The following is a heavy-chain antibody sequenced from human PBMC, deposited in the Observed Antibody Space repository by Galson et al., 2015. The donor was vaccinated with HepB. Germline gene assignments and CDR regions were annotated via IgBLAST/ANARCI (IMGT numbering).Heavy chain of an antibody. Sequence: SVKVSCKASGGTFSSYAISWVRQAPGQGLEWMGGIIPIFGTANYAQKFQGRVTITADESTSTAYMELSSLRSEDTAVYYCARDPFLRCSSTSCSHGGIYYYYGMDVWGQGTTVTVSS. CDR1: GGTFSSYA. V-gene: IGHV1-69*13. D-gene: IGHD2-2*01. J-gene: IGHJ6*02. CDR3: ARDPFLRCSSTSCSHGGIYYYYGMDV. CDR2: IIPIFGTA.